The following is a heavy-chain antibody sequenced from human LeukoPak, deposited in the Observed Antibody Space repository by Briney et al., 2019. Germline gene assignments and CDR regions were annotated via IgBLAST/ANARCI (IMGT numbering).Heavy chain of an antibody. CDR3: ARDLDSSGWYSGFDP. D-gene: IGHD6-19*01. V-gene: IGHV4-4*07. CDR1: GGSISSYY. J-gene: IGHJ5*02. CDR2: IYTSGST. Sequence: PSETLSLTCTVSGGSISSYYWSWIRQPAGKGLEWIGRIYTSGSTNYNPSLKSRVTMSVDTSKNQFSLKLSSVTAADTAVYYCARDLDSSGWYSGFDPWGPGTLVTVSS.